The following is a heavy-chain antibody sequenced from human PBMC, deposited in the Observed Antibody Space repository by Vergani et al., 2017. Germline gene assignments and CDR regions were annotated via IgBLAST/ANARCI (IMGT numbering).Heavy chain of an antibody. D-gene: IGHD3-10*01. Sequence: QVQVQQWGAGLLKPSETLSLTCAVYGGSFSAYHWTWIRQSPGKGLEWIGDINHSGSTTYNSSLNSRVTISLDTSKHQFSLKLRSVTAADTAVYYCTRVTIFSDPHNYYNYYYMDIWGRGTTVTVSS. CDR3: TRVTIFSDPHNYYNYYYMDI. CDR1: GGSFSAYH. CDR2: INHSGST. V-gene: IGHV4-34*01. J-gene: IGHJ6*03.